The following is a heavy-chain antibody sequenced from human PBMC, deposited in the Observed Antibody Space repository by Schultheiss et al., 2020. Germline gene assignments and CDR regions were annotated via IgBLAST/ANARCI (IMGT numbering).Heavy chain of an antibody. Sequence: SVKVSCKASGGTFTSWSVTWVRQAPGQGLEWMGGIIPVLGTANYAQKFQGRLTIIADESTSTAYMELNSLTSEDTAVYYCASPAGGCGGDCPYYYYGMDVWGQGTTVTVSS. V-gene: IGHV1-69*13. CDR3: ASPAGGCGGDCPYYYYGMDV. J-gene: IGHJ6*02. CDR1: GGTFTSWS. CDR2: IIPVLGTA. D-gene: IGHD2-21*02.